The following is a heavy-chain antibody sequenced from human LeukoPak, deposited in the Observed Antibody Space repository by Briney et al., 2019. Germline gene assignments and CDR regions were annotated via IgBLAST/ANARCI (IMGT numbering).Heavy chain of an antibody. J-gene: IGHJ6*03. CDR1: GFTFSRYW. V-gene: IGHV3-7*03. D-gene: IGHD3-3*01. CDR3: ARGGSSDWSGSLGWGQSMSLDYYYMDF. Sequence: GGSLRLSCAASGFTFSRYWMTWVRQAPGKGLEWVANIKHTGGEKNYADSVKGRFTIARDNAKTSLYLEMNSLRAEDTAVYFCARGGSSDWSGSLGWGQSMSLDYYYMDFWGKGTTVTVSS. CDR2: IKHTGGEK.